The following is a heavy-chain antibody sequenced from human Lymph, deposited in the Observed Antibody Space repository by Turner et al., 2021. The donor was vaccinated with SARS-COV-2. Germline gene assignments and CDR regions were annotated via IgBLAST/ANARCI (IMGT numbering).Heavy chain of an antibody. J-gene: IGHJ4*02. V-gene: IGHV1-46*01. Sequence: QVQLVQSGAEVKKPGASVKVSCKASGYTFTSYYMHSVRQAPGQGLEWMGIINPSGDSTSYAQKFQGRVTMTRDTSTSTVYMELSSLRSEDTAVYYCARVGPGGFDYWGQGTPVTVSS. CDR1: GYTFTSYY. D-gene: IGHD2-15*01. CDR2: INPSGDST. CDR3: ARVGPGGFDY.